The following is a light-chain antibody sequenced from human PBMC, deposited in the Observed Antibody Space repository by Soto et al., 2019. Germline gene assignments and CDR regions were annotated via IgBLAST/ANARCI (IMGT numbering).Light chain of an antibody. CDR3: QQYDSSPPT. CDR2: GAS. J-gene: IGKJ1*01. V-gene: IGKV3-20*01. Sequence: EIVLTQSPGTLSLSPGERATLSCRASQSVNSNYLAWYQRKPGQVPRLLIYGASNRATDIPYRFSASGSGTDFTLTITRLEPEDFAVYYCQQYDSSPPTFGQGTKVEIK. CDR1: QSVNSNY.